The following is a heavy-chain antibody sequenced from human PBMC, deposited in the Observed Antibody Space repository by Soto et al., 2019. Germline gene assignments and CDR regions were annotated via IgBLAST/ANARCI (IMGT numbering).Heavy chain of an antibody. Sequence: ASVKVSCKASGYTFTGYYMHWVRQAPGQGLEWMGWINPNSGGTNYAQKFQGRVTMTRDTPISTAYMELSRLRSDDTAVYYCARAITIFGVVIKTYYWGQGTLVTAPQ. J-gene: IGHJ4*02. CDR3: ARAITIFGVVIKTYY. CDR1: GYTFTGYY. CDR2: INPNSGGT. V-gene: IGHV1-2*02. D-gene: IGHD3-3*01.